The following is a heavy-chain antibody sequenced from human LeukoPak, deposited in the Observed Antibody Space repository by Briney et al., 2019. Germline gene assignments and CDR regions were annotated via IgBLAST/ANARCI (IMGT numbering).Heavy chain of an antibody. CDR3: ARDSSLWGTYRVSGAFDY. CDR2: IIPIFGTA. CDR1: GGTFSSYA. D-gene: IGHD3-16*02. V-gene: IGHV1-69*05. Sequence: SVKVSCKASGGTFSSYAISWVRQAPGQGLEWMGGIIPIFGTANYAQKFQGRVTMTRDMSVSTAYMELTRLLSDDTAVYYCARDSSLWGTYRVSGAFDYWGLGTLVTVSS. J-gene: IGHJ4*02.